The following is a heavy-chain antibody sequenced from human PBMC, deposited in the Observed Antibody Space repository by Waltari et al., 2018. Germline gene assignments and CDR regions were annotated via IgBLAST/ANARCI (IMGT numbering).Heavy chain of an antibody. V-gene: IGHV1-3*01. CDR3: VRGYHGGAWIVDY. Sequence: VPLVQSGAEVKKPGASVKVSFKASGYTFTCSAMHWGRQAPGHRLEWMGWINSNSGNIEVSQKFGGRVTITRDTSLSTAYMEMGSLRYEDTAIYYCVRGYHGGAWIVDYWGQGTPVTVSS. CDR1: GYTFTCSA. CDR2: INSNSGNI. J-gene: IGHJ4*02. D-gene: IGHD1-1*01.